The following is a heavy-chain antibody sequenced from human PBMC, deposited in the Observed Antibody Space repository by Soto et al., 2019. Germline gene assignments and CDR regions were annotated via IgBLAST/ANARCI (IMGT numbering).Heavy chain of an antibody. J-gene: IGHJ4*02. Sequence: PGGSLRLSCAASGFTFSSYAMHWVRQAPGKGLEWVAVISYDGSNKYYADSVKGRFTISRDNSKNTLYLQMNSLRAEDTAVYYCARDSSGYYFLYYFDYWGQGTLVTVSS. V-gene: IGHV3-30-3*01. CDR3: ARDSSGYYFLYYFDY. CDR2: ISYDGSNK. CDR1: GFTFSSYA. D-gene: IGHD3-22*01.